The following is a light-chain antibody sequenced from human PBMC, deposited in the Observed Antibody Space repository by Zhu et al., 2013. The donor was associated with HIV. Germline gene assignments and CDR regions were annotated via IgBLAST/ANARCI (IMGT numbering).Light chain of an antibody. CDR1: QNISNNY. V-gene: IGKV3-20*01. Sequence: IVLTQSPGTLSLSPGERATLSCRANQNISNNYLAWYQQKPGQAPRLLIYGASSRATGIPDRFSGSGSGTDFTLTISRLEPEDFAVYYCQQYGRSPGTFGQGTKLEIK. CDR3: QQYGRSPGT. J-gene: IGKJ2*01. CDR2: GAS.